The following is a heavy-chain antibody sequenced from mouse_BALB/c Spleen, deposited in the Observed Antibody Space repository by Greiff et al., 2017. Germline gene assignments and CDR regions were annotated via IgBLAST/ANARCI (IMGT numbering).Heavy chain of an antibody. CDR2: FYPGSGSI. CDR3: ARHPLWAGYFDY. CDR1: GYTFTSYT. D-gene: IGHD1-1*02. J-gene: IGHJ2*01. V-gene: IGHV1-62-2*01. Sequence: VQLQQSGAELARPGASVKMSCKASGYTFTSYTMHWVKQRPGQGLEWIGWFYPGSGSIKYNQKFKDKATLTADKSSSTVYMGLSRLTSEASAVYFCARHPLWAGYFDYWGQGTTLTVSS.